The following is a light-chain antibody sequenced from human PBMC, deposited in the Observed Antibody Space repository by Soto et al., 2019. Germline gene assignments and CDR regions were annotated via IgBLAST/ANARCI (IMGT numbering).Light chain of an antibody. J-gene: IGLJ1*01. CDR3: CSYAGNNIFV. Sequence: QSALTQPPSASGSPGQSVTFSCTGTSSDIGDYNYVSWYQQHPGKAPKLMIYEGTKRPSGVSDRFSGSKSGNTASMTISGLQAEDEANYYCCSYAGNNIFVFGTGTKLTVL. CDR2: EGT. V-gene: IGLV2-8*01. CDR1: SSDIGDYNY.